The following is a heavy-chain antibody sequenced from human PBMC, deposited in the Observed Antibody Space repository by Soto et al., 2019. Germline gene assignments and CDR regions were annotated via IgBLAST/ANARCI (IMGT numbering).Heavy chain of an antibody. CDR2: IDPNDSET. CDR1: GYRFNSYW. CDR3: GRHVEMATIPRNAFDI. V-gene: IGHV5-10-1*01. D-gene: IGHD5-12*01. Sequence: PGESLKISCKGSGYRFNSYWISWVRQMPGKGLEWMGRIDPNDSETKYSPSFEGQVTISADRSINTAYLEWSSLKASDTAMYYCGRHVEMATIPRNAFDIWGQGTMVTVSS. J-gene: IGHJ3*02.